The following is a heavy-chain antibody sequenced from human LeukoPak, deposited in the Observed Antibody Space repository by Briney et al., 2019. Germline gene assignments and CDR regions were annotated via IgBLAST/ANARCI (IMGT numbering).Heavy chain of an antibody. D-gene: IGHD3-22*01. CDR2: IYTGGNT. Sequence: GGSLRLSCAASGFNVGNNFMTWVRQAPGKGLDWVSVIYTGGNTYYADSVKGRFTIFRDNSKNTLYLQMNSLRGEDTAVYYCARVVVDSSGYSNGFGIWGQGTKVTVSS. CDR3: ARVVVDSSGYSNGFGI. V-gene: IGHV3-66*01. CDR1: GFNVGNNF. J-gene: IGHJ3*02.